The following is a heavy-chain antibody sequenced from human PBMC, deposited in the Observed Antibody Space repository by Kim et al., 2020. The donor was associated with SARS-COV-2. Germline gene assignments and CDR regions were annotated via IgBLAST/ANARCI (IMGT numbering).Heavy chain of an antibody. J-gene: IGHJ6*04. Sequence: YTPSLKNRVTISADRSKNEVALGLTAVTAADTAVYYCARVYYPYCCLDVWGKGTSVTVSS. CDR3: ARVYYPYCCLDV. D-gene: IGHD1-26*01. V-gene: IGHV4-39*01.